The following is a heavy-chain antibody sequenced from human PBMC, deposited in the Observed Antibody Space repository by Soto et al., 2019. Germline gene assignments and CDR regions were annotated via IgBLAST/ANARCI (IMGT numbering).Heavy chain of an antibody. CDR3: ARELYSSSKRYYYYYGMDV. CDR1: GYTFTSYA. V-gene: IGHV1-3*01. J-gene: IGHJ6*02. CDR2: INAGNGNT. Sequence: ASVKVSFKASGYTFTSYAMHWVRQAPGQRLEWMGWINAGNGNTKYSQKFQGRVTITRDTSASTAYMELSSLRSEDTAVYYCARELYSSSKRYYYYYGMDVWGQGTTVTVSS. D-gene: IGHD6-13*01.